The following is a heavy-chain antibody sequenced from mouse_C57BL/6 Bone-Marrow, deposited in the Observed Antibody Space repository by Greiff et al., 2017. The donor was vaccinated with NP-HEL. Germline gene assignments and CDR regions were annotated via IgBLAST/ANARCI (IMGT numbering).Heavy chain of an antibody. D-gene: IGHD2-1*01. J-gene: IGHJ1*03. CDR2: INPNNGGT. CDR1: GYTFTDYN. CDR3: ARGLYYGREGYFDV. V-gene: IGHV1-22*01. Sequence: VQLKQSGPELVKPGASVKMSCKASGYTFTDYNMHWVKQSHGKSLEWIGYINPNNGGTSYNQKFKGKATLTVNKSSSTAYMELRSLTSEDSAVYYCARGLYYGREGYFDVWGTGTTVTVSS.